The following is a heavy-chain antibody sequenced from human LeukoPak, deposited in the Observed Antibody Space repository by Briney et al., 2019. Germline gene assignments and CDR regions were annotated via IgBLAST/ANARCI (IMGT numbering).Heavy chain of an antibody. J-gene: IGHJ4*02. CDR2: IYYSGST. Sequence: PSETLSLTCTVSGGSISSGGYYWSWIRQHPGKGLEWIGYIYYSGSTYYNPSLKSRVTISVDTSKNQFSLKLSSVTAADTAVYYCARSESGSYSDYWGQGTLVTVSS. CDR1: GGSISSGGYY. D-gene: IGHD1-26*01. CDR3: ARSESGSYSDY. V-gene: IGHV4-31*03.